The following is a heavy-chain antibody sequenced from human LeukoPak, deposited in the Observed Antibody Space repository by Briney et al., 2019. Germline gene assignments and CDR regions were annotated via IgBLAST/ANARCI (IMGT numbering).Heavy chain of an antibody. CDR2: ISGSGGST. J-gene: IGHJ4*02. Sequence: HPGGSLRLSCAASGFAFSSFAMGWVRQAPGKGLEWVSAISGSGGSTYYADSVKGRFTISRDNSKNTLYLQMNSLRAEDTAVYYCAKYDGVATNLYFDYWGQGTLVTVSS. CDR3: AKYDGVATNLYFDY. V-gene: IGHV3-23*01. CDR1: GFAFSSFA. D-gene: IGHD5-12*01.